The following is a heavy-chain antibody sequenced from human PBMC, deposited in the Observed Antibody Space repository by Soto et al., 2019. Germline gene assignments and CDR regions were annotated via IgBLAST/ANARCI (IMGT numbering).Heavy chain of an antibody. CDR2: VHYSGST. Sequence: SETLSLTCTVSDGSISSSSSYWGWIRQPPGKGLEWIGNVHYSGSTYYNPSLKSRVAISIDTSKKQLSLSLTSVTAADTAVYYCASAFGGWPPDSWGQGTLVTVSS. CDR3: ASAFGGWPPDS. V-gene: IGHV4-39*07. D-gene: IGHD6-19*01. CDR1: DGSISSSSSY. J-gene: IGHJ4*02.